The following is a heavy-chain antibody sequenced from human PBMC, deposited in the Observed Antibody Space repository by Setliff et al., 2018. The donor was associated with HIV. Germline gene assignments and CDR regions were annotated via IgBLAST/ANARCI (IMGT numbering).Heavy chain of an antibody. D-gene: IGHD4-4*01. CDR3: ATDDYNGDSFDN. CDR2: INPNSGDT. Sequence: GASVKVSCKASGYTFTGYYMHWVRQAPGQGLEWMGRINPNSGDTNYEQKFQGRVTLTRDTSISTAYMEVSNLRSDDTAVYYCATDDYNGDSFDNWGQGTLVTVSS. CDR1: GYTFTGYY. J-gene: IGHJ4*02. V-gene: IGHV1-2*06.